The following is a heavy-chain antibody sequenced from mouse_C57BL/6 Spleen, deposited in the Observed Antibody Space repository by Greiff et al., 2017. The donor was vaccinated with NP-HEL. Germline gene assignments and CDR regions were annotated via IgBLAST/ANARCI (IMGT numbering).Heavy chain of an antibody. V-gene: IGHV1-69*01. CDR3: ARSPDGYSFAY. D-gene: IGHD2-3*01. CDR1: GYTFTSYW. Sequence: QVQLKQPGAELVMPGASVKLSCKASGYTFTSYWMHWVKQRPGQGLEWIGEIDPSDSYTNYNQKFKGKSTLTVDKSSSTAYMQLSSLTSEDSAVYYCARSPDGYSFAYWGQGTLVTVSA. CDR2: IDPSDSYT. J-gene: IGHJ3*01.